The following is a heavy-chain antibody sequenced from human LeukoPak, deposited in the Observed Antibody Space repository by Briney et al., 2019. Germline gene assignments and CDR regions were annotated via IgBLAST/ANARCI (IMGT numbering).Heavy chain of an antibody. CDR3: ARWASSSWYIYYFDY. Sequence: SSETLSLTCTVSGGSISSYYWSWIRQPPGKGLEWIGEINHSGSTDYNPSLKSRVTISVDTSKNQFSLKLSSVTAADTAVYYCARWASSSWYIYYFDYWGQGTLVTVSS. CDR1: GGSISSYY. CDR2: INHSGST. J-gene: IGHJ4*02. V-gene: IGHV4-34*01. D-gene: IGHD6-13*01.